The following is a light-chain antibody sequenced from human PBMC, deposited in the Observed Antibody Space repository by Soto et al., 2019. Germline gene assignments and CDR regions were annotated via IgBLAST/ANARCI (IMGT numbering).Light chain of an antibody. CDR1: QSLNTK. J-gene: IGKJ1*01. V-gene: IGKV3-15*01. Sequence: EIVMTQSPATLSVSPGQTATLSCRASQSLNTKLAWYQQKPGQAPGLLSYAASTRAAGVPARFSGSGSGTEFTLNISSLQSEDFAVYYCQQYDYWPRTFGQGTKVEIK. CDR2: AAS. CDR3: QQYDYWPRT.